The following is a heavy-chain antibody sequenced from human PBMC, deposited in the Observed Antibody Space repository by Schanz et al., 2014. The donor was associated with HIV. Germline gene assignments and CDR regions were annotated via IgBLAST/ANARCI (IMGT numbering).Heavy chain of an antibody. Sequence: VQLVESGGGVVQPGTSLRLSCAASGFNFRIFGMHWVRQAPGKGLEWVSSISWNSGSIDYADSAKGRFTISRDNAKNSLYLQMNSLRAEDTAVYYCAKVLIPMIAVPYYGMDVWGQGTTVTVSS. CDR3: AKVLIPMIAVPYYGMDV. J-gene: IGHJ6*02. D-gene: IGHD3-22*01. CDR1: GFNFRIFG. V-gene: IGHV3-9*01. CDR2: ISWNSGSI.